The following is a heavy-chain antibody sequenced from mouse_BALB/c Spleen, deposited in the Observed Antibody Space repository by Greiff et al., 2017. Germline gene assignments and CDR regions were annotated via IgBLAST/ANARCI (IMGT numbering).Heavy chain of an antibody. D-gene: IGHD1-1*02. CDR1: GYSITSDYA. V-gene: IGHV3-2*02. Sequence: DVQLQESGPGLVKPSQSLSLTCTVTGYSITSDYAWNWIRQFPGNKLEWMGYISYSGSTSYNPSLKSRISITRDTSKNQFFLQLNSVTTEDTATYYCARRSWYYSFAYWGQGTLVTVSA. J-gene: IGHJ3*01. CDR2: ISYSGST. CDR3: ARRSWYYSFAY.